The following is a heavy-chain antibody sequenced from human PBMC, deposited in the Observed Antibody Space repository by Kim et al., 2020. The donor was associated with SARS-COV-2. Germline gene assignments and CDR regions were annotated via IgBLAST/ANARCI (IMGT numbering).Heavy chain of an antibody. J-gene: IGHJ4*02. CDR1: GYTFTTYA. CDR2: INAGNGNT. D-gene: IGHD6-25*01. CDR3: ERERGAAVDY. V-gene: IGHV1-3*01. Sequence: ASVKVSCKTSGYTFTTYAVHWVRQAPGQRLEWMGWINAGNGNTKYPQKLQGRVTLTRDTSASTAYMEVSSLRSEDTAVYYCERERGAAVDYWGQGTLVTV.